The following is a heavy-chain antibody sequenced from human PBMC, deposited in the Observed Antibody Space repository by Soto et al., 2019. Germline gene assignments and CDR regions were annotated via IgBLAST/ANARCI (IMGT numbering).Heavy chain of an antibody. J-gene: IGHJ4*02. CDR1: GASISRGGFH. V-gene: IGHV4-39*01. CDR3: ARRGSGHTFDY. D-gene: IGHD3-10*01. CDR2: LYSGST. Sequence: QLQLQESGPGLVKPSETLSLTCAVSGASISRGGFHWGWIRQPPGQGLEWIWSLYSGSTYYNPSLKSRVTISADTSKNEFSLRLTSVTAADTAVYYCARRGSGHTFDYWGQGTLVTVSS.